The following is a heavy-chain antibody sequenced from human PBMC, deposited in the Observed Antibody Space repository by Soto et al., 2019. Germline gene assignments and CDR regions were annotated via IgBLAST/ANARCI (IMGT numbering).Heavy chain of an antibody. CDR2: VNPSSGST. V-gene: IGHV1-46*01. CDR3: ARWAPDAFHV. J-gene: IGHJ3*01. Sequence: GASVKVSCKASGYSFTTYNIHWVRQAPGQGLEWMGVVNPSSGSTSYAQKFQGRVTMTRDTSTSTVYMELSSLRSEDAAVYFCARWAPDAFHVWG. CDR1: GYSFTTYN.